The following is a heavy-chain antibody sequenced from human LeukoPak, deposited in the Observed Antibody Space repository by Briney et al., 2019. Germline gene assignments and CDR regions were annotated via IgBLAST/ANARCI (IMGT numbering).Heavy chain of an antibody. CDR1: GFTFSSDA. CDR2: ISGSGGST. Sequence: GGSLRLSCAASGFTFSSDAMSWVRQAPGKGLEWVSAISGSGGSTYYADSVKGRFTISRDNSKNTLYLQMNSLRAEDTAVYYCAKAFRYYDFWSGYDYWGQGTLVTVSS. V-gene: IGHV3-23*01. CDR3: AKAFRYYDFWSGYDY. J-gene: IGHJ4*02. D-gene: IGHD3-3*01.